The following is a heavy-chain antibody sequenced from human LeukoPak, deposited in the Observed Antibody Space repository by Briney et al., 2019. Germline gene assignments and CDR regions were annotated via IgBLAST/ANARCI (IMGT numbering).Heavy chain of an antibody. CDR2: NNGSGGST. D-gene: IGHD2/OR15-2a*01. CDR3: AKTLFYDRGHETFQH. J-gene: IGHJ1*01. V-gene: IGHV3-23*01. Sequence: GGSLRLSCAVSGLTLSRYWMHWVRQAPGKGLVCVSANNGSGGSTNYAPSVKGRFTISRDNSKHTLYLQMNSLRAEDTAVYYCAKTLFYDRGHETFQHWGQGTLVTVSS. CDR1: GLTLSRYW.